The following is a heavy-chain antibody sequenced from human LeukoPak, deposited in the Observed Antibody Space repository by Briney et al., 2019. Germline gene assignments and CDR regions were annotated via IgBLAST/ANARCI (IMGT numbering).Heavy chain of an antibody. J-gene: IGHJ5*02. V-gene: IGHV1-2*02. D-gene: IGHD3-10*01. Sequence: SSVTVPYKASGYTFTGYYLHWVRQAPGHGLEGMTWKHPNSGDTNYAQKFQGRVTMTRDTSTSTAYMELSSLRSEDTAVYYCARGYYGSGSYYNGNWFDPWGQGTLVTVSS. CDR2: KHPNSGDT. CDR1: GYTFTGYY. CDR3: ARGYYGSGSYYNGNWFDP.